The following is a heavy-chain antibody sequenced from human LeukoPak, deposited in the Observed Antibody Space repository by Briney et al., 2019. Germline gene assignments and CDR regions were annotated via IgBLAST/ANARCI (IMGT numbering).Heavy chain of an antibody. V-gene: IGHV3-30*18. CDR1: GFTFSSYG. J-gene: IGHJ4*02. CDR3: AKHGGWEPLPDFDY. D-gene: IGHD1-26*01. Sequence: GRSLRLSCAASGFTFSSYGMHWVRQAPGKGLEWVAVISYDGSNKYYADSVKGRFTISRDNSKNTLYLQMNSLRAEDTAVYYCAKHGGWEPLPDFDYWGQGTLVTVSS. CDR2: ISYDGSNK.